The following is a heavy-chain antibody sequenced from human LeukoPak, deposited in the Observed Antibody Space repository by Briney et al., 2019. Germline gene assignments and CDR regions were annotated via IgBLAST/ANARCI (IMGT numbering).Heavy chain of an antibody. D-gene: IGHD3-3*01. CDR3: ARTYYDLWSGYPNWFDP. V-gene: IGHV1-2*02. CDR2: INPNSGGT. Sequence: ASVKVSCKASGYIFTGYYMHWVRQAPGQGLEWMGWINPNSGGTNYAQKFQGRVTMTGDTSISTAYMELSRLRSDDTAVYYCARTYYDLWSGYPNWFDPWGQGILVTVSS. J-gene: IGHJ5*02. CDR1: GYIFTGYY.